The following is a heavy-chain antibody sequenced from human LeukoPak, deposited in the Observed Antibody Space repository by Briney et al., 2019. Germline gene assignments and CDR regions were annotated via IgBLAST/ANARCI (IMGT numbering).Heavy chain of an antibody. CDR3: ARDGSGYSYDYGSLRFDY. J-gene: IGHJ4*02. CDR1: GFTFSSYA. D-gene: IGHD5-18*01. V-gene: IGHV3-30-3*01. Sequence: PGGSLRLSCAASGFTFSSYAMHWVRQAPGKGLEWVAVISYDGSNKYYADSVKGRFTISRDNSKNTLYLQMNSLRAEDTAVHYCARDGSGYSYDYGSLRFDYWGQGTLVTDSS. CDR2: ISYDGSNK.